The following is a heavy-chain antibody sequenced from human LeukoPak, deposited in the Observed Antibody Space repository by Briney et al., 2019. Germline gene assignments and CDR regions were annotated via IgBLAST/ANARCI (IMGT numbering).Heavy chain of an antibody. D-gene: IGHD3-22*01. CDR2: ISYDGSNK. Sequence: PGGSLRLSCAASGFTFSGYPIHWVRQAPGKGLEWVAVISYDGSNKYYADSVKGRFTISRDNSKNTLYLQMNSLRAEDTAVYYCARCDSSGYYYPPLDGAFDIWGQGTMVTVSS. J-gene: IGHJ3*02. V-gene: IGHV3-30-3*01. CDR1: GFTFSGYP. CDR3: ARCDSSGYYYPPLDGAFDI.